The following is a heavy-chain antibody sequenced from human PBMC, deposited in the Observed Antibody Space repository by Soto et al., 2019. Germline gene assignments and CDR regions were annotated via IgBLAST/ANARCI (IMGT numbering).Heavy chain of an antibody. D-gene: IGHD6-19*01. V-gene: IGHV4-59*01. J-gene: IGHJ4*02. CDR2: IYYSGST. CDR3: ARIPPSGWYFFDY. Sequence: SETLSLTCTVSGGSISSYYWSWIRQPPGKGLEWIGYIYYSGSTNYNPSLKSRVTISVDTSKNQFSLKLSSVTAADTAVYYCARIPPSGWYFFDYWGQGTLVTVS. CDR1: GGSISSYY.